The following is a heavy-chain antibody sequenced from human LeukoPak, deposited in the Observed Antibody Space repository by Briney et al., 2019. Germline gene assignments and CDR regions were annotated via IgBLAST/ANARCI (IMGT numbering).Heavy chain of an antibody. J-gene: IGHJ4*02. CDR2: IWYDGSNK. CDR3: AKDGDTGPYDY. CDR1: GFTFSSYS. V-gene: IGHV3-33*06. Sequence: GGSLRLSCAASGFTFSSYSMNWVRQAPGKGLEWVAVIWYDGSNKYYADSVKGRFTISRDNSKNTLYLQMNSLRAEDTAVYYCAKDGDTGPYDYWGQGTLVTVSS. D-gene: IGHD2-8*02.